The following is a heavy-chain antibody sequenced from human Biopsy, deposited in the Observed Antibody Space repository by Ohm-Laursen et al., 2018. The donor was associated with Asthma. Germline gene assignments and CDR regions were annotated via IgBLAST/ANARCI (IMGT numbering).Heavy chain of an antibody. CDR2: INPPTGDT. J-gene: IGHJ6*02. CDR3: ARGYSGSDRIVYYYSGLEV. Sequence: ASVKVSCKASGYTFTSYYIHWVRQAPGQGLEWVGIINPPTGDTSYAQKFLGRVTITADESTSTAYMELSSLSSEDTAVYYCARGYSGSDRIVYYYSGLEVWGQGTTVTVSS. CDR1: GYTFTSYY. V-gene: IGHV1-46*01. D-gene: IGHD5-12*01.